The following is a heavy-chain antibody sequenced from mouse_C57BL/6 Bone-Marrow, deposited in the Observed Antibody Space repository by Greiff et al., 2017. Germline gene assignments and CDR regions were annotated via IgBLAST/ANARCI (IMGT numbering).Heavy chain of an antibody. D-gene: IGHD1-1*01. CDR3: ARATVVSYYAMDY. V-gene: IGHV1-77*01. CDR2: IGPGSGST. CDR1: GYTFTDYY. J-gene: IGHJ4*01. Sequence: VQLQQSGAELVKPGASVKISCKASGYTFTDYYINWVKQRPGQGLEWIGKIGPGSGSTYYNENFKGKATLTAEKSSSTAYMQLSSLTSEDSAVYFCARATVVSYYAMDYWGQGTSVTVSS.